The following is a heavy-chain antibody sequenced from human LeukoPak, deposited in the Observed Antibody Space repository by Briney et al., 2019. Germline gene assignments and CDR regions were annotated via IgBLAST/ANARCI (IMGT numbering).Heavy chain of an antibody. Sequence: GGSLRLSCAASGFTFSSYWMHWVRQAPGKGLVWVSRINSDGSSTSYADSVKGRFTISRDNAKNTLYLQMNSLRVEDTAVYYCAAGGGWDPSFGVVTHIDAWGKGTTVVVS. CDR1: GFTFSSYW. J-gene: IGHJ6*03. CDR3: AAGGGWDPSFGVVTHIDA. V-gene: IGHV3-74*01. CDR2: INSDGSST. D-gene: IGHD3-3*01.